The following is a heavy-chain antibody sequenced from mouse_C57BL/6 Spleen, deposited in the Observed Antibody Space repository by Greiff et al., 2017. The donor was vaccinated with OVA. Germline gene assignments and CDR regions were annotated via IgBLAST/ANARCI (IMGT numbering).Heavy chain of an antibody. CDR1: GYTFTDYN. CDR3: ARGYYAMDY. Sequence: VQLQQSGPELVKPGASVKIPCKASGYTFTDYNMDWVKQSHGKSLEWIGDINHNNGGTIYNQKFKGKATLTVDKSSSTAYMELRSLTSEETAVYYCARGYYAMDYWGQGTSVTVSS. V-gene: IGHV1-18*01. CDR2: INHNNGGT. J-gene: IGHJ4*01.